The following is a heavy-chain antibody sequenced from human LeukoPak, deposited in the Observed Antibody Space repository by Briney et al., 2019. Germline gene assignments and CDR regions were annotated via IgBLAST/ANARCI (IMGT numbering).Heavy chain of an antibody. J-gene: IGHJ4*02. Sequence: PGGSLRLSCAASGFTFTTYWMHWVRQAPGKGLVWVSHINSDGSITSYADSVKGRFTISRDNAKNTLYLQMNSLRAEDTAVYYCAKDYDFWSGYQPLYFDYWGQGTLVTVSS. CDR3: AKDYDFWSGYQPLYFDY. CDR1: GFTFTTYW. V-gene: IGHV3-74*01. D-gene: IGHD3-3*01. CDR2: INSDGSIT.